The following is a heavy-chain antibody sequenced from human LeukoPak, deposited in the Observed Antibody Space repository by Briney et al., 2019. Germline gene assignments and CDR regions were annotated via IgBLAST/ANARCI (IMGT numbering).Heavy chain of an antibody. CDR1: GFTFSGSA. V-gene: IGHV3-73*01. Sequence: GGSLRLSCAASGFTFSGSAMHWVRQASGKGLEWVGRIRSKANSYATAYAASVKGRFTISRDDSKNTAYLQMNSLKTEDTAVYYCTTSDYDSSGYYYDYWGQGTLVTVSS. CDR2: IRSKANSYAT. CDR3: TTSDYDSSGYYYDY. J-gene: IGHJ4*02. D-gene: IGHD3-22*01.